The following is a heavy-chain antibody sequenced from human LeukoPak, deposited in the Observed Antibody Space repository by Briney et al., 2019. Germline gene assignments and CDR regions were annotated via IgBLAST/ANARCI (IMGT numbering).Heavy chain of an antibody. Sequence: GGSLRLSCTASGFTFGDYAMSWVRQAPGKGLEWVGFIRSKAYGGTTEYAASVKGRFTISRDDSKSIAYLQMNSLKTEDTAVYYCTRVPGGWQNKYYFDYWGQGTLVTVSS. CDR2: IRSKAYGGTT. J-gene: IGHJ4*02. V-gene: IGHV3-49*04. D-gene: IGHD6-19*01. CDR1: GFTFGDYA. CDR3: TRVPGGWQNKYYFDY.